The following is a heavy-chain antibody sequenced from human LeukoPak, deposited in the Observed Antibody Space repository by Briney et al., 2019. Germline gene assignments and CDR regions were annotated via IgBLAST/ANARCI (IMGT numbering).Heavy chain of an antibody. D-gene: IGHD2-2*02. CDR3: ARDIVLVPAAILGRAFDI. V-gene: IGHV1-46*01. CDR2: INPSGGST. CDR1: GYTFTSYG. Sequence: ASVKVSCKASGYTFTSYGISWVRQAPGQGLEWMGIINPSGGSTTYAQKFQGRVTMTRDTSTSTVYMELTSLRSEDTAVYYCARDIVLVPAAILGRAFDIWGQGTMVTVSS. J-gene: IGHJ3*02.